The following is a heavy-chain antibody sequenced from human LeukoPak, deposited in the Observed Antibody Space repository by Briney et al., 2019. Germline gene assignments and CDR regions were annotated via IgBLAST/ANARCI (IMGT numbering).Heavy chain of an antibody. CDR3: AKGRGLGVITPYSDS. CDR2: ISHRGST. D-gene: IGHD3-16*02. Sequence: SETLSLTCTVSGGSTSSDHWSWIRQPPETGLAWIACISHRGSTNYNPSLKTRVTRSVDTSKKHFSLKLTSVTAADTGIYCCAKGRGLGVITPYSDSRGQGTLVTVSS. CDR1: GGSTSSDH. J-gene: IGHJ4*02. V-gene: IGHV4-59*08.